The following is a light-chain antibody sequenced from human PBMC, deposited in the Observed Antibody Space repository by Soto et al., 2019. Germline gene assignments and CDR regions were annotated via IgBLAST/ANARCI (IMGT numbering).Light chain of an antibody. CDR1: QGISSN. Sequence: DIQMTQSPSAMSASVGDRVTITCRASQGISSNLVWFQQTPGKVPKRLIYAVSILQSGVPSRFSGSGSGTEFTLTISSLQPEDFATYYCLQHNTYPLTFGPGTRWIS. V-gene: IGKV1-17*03. CDR3: LQHNTYPLT. J-gene: IGKJ3*01. CDR2: AVS.